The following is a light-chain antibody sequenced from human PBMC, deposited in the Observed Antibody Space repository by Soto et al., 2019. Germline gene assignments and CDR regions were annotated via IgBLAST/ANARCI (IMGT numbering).Light chain of an antibody. CDR1: NIGSKS. CDR3: QVWDSSSDQPDV. V-gene: IGLV3-21*02. CDR2: DDS. J-gene: IGLJ1*01. Sequence: SYELTQPPSVSVAPGQTARITCGGNNIGSKSVHWYQQKPGQAPVLVVHDDSVRPSGIPERFSGSNSGNTATLTISWVEAGDEADYYCQVWDSSSDQPDVFGSGTKLTVL.